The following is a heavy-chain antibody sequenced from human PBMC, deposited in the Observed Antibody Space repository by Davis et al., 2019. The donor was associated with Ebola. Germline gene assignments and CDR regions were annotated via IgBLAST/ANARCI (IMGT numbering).Heavy chain of an antibody. CDR2: INPNSGGT. V-gene: IGHV1-2*06. CDR3: AALGYGSSWYPFDY. CDR1: GYTFTGYY. J-gene: IGHJ4*02. D-gene: IGHD6-13*01. Sequence: AASVKVSCKASGYTFTGYYMHWVRQAPGQGLEWMGRINPNSGGTNYAQKFQGRVTMTRDTSISTAYMELSRLRSDDTAVYYCAALGYGSSWYPFDYWGQGTLVTVSS.